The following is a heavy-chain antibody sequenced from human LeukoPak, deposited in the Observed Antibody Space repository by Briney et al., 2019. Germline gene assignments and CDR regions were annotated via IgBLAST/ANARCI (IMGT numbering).Heavy chain of an antibody. V-gene: IGHV3-33*01. Sequence: GRSLRLSCAASGFTFSSYGMHWVRQAPGEGLEWVAVTWYDGSNKYYADSVKGRFTISRDNSKNTLYLQMNSLRAEDTAVYYCARDRTYYYDSSGDYNPYYYYGMDVWGQGTTVTVSS. CDR1: GFTFSSYG. CDR3: ARDRTYYYDSSGDYNPYYYYGMDV. J-gene: IGHJ6*02. CDR2: TWYDGSNK. D-gene: IGHD3-22*01.